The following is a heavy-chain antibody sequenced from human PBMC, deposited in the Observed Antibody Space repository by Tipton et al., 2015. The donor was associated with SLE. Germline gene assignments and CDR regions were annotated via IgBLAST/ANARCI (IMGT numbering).Heavy chain of an antibody. Sequence: QSGAEVKKPGASVKVSCKASGYTFTGYSMPWVRQAPGQGLEWMGWINPNSGGTNYAQKFQGRVTMTRDTSISTAYMELSRLRSDDTAVYYCARDGVGSVVPAASHAFDIWGQGTMVTVPS. J-gene: IGHJ3*02. CDR1: GYTFTGYS. CDR2: INPNSGGT. D-gene: IGHD2-2*01. V-gene: IGHV1-2*02. CDR3: ARDGVGSVVPAASHAFDI.